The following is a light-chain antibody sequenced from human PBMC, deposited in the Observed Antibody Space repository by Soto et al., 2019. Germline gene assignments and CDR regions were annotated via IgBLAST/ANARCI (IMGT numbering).Light chain of an antibody. CDR1: QSLLSVSNNKNY. CDR3: LQHYAAPIS. J-gene: IGKJ4*01. V-gene: IGKV4-1*01. CDR2: WAS. Sequence: DIVMTQSPLSLAVSLGERATINCKSSQSLLSVSNNKNYLGWFQQKPGQPPKLVISWASTRVSGVPDRFSGSWSGTDFTLTISSLQAEDVAVYFCLQHYAAPISFGGGTKVEIK.